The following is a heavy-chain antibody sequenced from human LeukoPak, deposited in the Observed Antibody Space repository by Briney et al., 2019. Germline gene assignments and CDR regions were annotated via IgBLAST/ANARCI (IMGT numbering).Heavy chain of an antibody. D-gene: IGHD3-10*01. Sequence: ASVKVSCKASGGTFSRFSISWVRQAPGQGLEWMGRIIPMLGVPGYAQRFQGRVTITADISTNTAYMELRSLTSEDTAVYYCARLTPHYYGSGTYYNDIHYWGQGTLVTVSS. CDR2: IIPMLGVP. V-gene: IGHV1-69*02. J-gene: IGHJ4*02. CDR3: ARLTPHYYGSGTYYNDIHY. CDR1: GGTFSRFS.